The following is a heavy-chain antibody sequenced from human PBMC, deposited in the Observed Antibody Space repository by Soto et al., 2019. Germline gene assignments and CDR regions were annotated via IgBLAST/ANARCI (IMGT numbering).Heavy chain of an antibody. CDR2: INHSGST. D-gene: IGHD2-15*01. CDR3: ARVPAYIVVVVAARGWFDP. Sequence: SETLSLTCAVYGGSFSGYYWSWIRQPPGKGLEWIGEINHSGSTNYNPSLKSRVTISVDTSKNQFSLKLSSVTAADTAVYYCARVPAYIVVVVAARGWFDPWGQGTLVTVSS. CDR1: GGSFSGYY. V-gene: IGHV4-34*01. J-gene: IGHJ5*02.